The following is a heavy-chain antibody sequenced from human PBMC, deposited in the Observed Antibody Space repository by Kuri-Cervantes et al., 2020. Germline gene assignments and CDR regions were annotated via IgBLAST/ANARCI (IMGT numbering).Heavy chain of an antibody. CDR3: ARPIYYGSGSYAF. CDR2: INHSGST. Sequence: SETLSLTCTVSGGSISSTSHYWGWIRQPPGKGLEWLGEINHSGSTTLKSRVTISVDTSRNQFSLNLSSVTAADTAVYYCARPIYYGSGSYAFWSQGTLVTVSS. J-gene: IGHJ4*02. V-gene: IGHV4-39*07. CDR1: GGSISSTSHY. D-gene: IGHD3-10*01.